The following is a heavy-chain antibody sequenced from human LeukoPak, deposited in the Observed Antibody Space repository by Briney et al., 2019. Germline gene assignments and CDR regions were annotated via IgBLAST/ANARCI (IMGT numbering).Heavy chain of an antibody. CDR2: IYYSGST. Sequence: SETLSLTCTVSGGSISSSSYYCGWIRQPPGKGLECIGSIYYSGSTYYNPSLKSRVTISVDTSKNQFSLKLSSVTAADTAVYYCARDRQQWLVYYFDYWGQGTLVTVSS. CDR1: GGSISSSSYY. J-gene: IGHJ4*02. D-gene: IGHD6-19*01. CDR3: ARDRQQWLVYYFDY. V-gene: IGHV4-39*07.